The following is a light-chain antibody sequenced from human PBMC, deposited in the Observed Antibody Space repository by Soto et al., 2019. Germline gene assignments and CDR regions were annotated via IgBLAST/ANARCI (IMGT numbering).Light chain of an antibody. CDR3: QQYNNYSPLT. J-gene: IGKJ3*01. CDR1: QSITNW. V-gene: IGKV1-5*01. Sequence: DIPMTQSPSTLSASVGDRVTITCRASQSITNWLAWYQQKPGKAPKLLVYDASSLESGVPSRFSGSGSGTEFTLTISSLQPDDFATYYCQQYNNYSPLTFGPGTRVDIK. CDR2: DAS.